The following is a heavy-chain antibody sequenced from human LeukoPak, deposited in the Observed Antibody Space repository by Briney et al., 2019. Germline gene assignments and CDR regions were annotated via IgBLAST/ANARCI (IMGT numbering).Heavy chain of an antibody. V-gene: IGHV1-69*04. CDR3: AGPYSSSSGYYYYGMDV. D-gene: IGHD6-6*01. CDR2: IIPIFGIA. J-gene: IGHJ6*02. CDR1: GGTFSSYA. Sequence: SVKVSCKASGGTFSSYAISWVRQAPGQGLEWMGRIIPIFGIANYAQKFQGRVTITADKSTSTAYMELSSLRSEDTAVYYCAGPYSSSSGYYYYGMDVWGQGTTVTVPS.